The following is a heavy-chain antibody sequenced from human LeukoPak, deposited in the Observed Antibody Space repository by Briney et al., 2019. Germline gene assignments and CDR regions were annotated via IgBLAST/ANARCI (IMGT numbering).Heavy chain of an antibody. CDR2: IYYSGIT. D-gene: IGHD1-1*01. J-gene: IGHJ5*02. CDR1: SGSISSYY. Sequence: SETLSLTCTVSSGSISSYYWSWIRQPPGKGLEWIGYIYYSGITNYIPSLKSRVTLSVDTSKNQFSLKLNSVTAADTAVYYCARVERGTIPSWGQGTLVTVSS. V-gene: IGHV4-59*01. CDR3: ARVERGTIPS.